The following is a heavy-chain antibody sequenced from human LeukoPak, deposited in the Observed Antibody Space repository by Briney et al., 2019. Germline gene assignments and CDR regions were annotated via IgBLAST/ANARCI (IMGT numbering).Heavy chain of an antibody. CDR3: TRRGTAAAPDDY. Sequence: GGSLRVSCAASGFTFSNSAIPWVRQASGKGLEWVGRIRSRVNSYATTYAASVKGRFTISRDDSKNTAYLEMNSLKTEDTAVYFCTRRGTAAAPDDYWGQGALVTVSS. CDR1: GFTFSNSA. CDR2: IRSRVNSYAT. D-gene: IGHD6-13*01. J-gene: IGHJ4*02. V-gene: IGHV3-73*01.